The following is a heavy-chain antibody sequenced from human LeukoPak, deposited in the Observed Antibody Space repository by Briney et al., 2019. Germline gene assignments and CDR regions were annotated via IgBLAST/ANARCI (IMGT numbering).Heavy chain of an antibody. Sequence: GEALNISCKGSGYTFTSYWIGWVRQMPGQGLEWRGIIYHGDTDGRYSPSFQCQVTTSADKSISTAYLQWSSLKATDTAMYYCAREYGSAFDMWGEGTMVTVSS. D-gene: IGHD3-10*01. J-gene: IGHJ3*02. CDR1: GYTFTSYW. CDR2: IYHGDTDG. CDR3: AREYGSAFDM. V-gene: IGHV5-51*01.